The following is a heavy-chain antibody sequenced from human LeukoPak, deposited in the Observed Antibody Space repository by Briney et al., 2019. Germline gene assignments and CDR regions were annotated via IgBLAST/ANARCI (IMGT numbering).Heavy chain of an antibody. V-gene: IGHV1-2*02. D-gene: IGHD6-6*01. CDR1: GGTFSSYA. Sequence: ASVKVSCKASGGTFSSYAISWVRQAPGQGLEWMGWINPNSGATNYAQKFQGRVTMTRDTSISTAYMELSRLTSDDTAVYYCVRGSSSAAWFDPWGQGTLVTVSS. CDR3: VRGSSSAAWFDP. CDR2: INPNSGAT. J-gene: IGHJ5*02.